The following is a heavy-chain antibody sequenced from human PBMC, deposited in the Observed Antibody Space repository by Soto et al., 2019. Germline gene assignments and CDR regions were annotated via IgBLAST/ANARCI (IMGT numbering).Heavy chain of an antibody. Sequence: ASGKVSCKASGSIFTSYYLHWVRQAPGQGLEWMGWINRFDGSRMFAQSCQGRVTMTRDRSTSTVYMELSSLRSGDTAVYYCARGPHPHPYYDFWSADILQCVMDVWRQGTTVTASS. J-gene: IGHJ6*02. CDR2: INRFDGSR. CDR1: GSIFTSYY. CDR3: ARGPHPHPYYDFWSADILQCVMDV. V-gene: IGHV1-46*01. D-gene: IGHD3-3*01.